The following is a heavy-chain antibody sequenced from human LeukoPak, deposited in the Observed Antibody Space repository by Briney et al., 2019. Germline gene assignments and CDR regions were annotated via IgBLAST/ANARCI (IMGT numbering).Heavy chain of an antibody. J-gene: IGHJ4*02. Sequence: GASVKVSCKASGYTFTSYYMHWVRQAPGQGLEWMGIINPSGGSTSYAQKFQGRVAMTRDTSTSTVYMGLSSLRSEDTAVYYCARDLSGFGELSPLPYWGQGTLVTVSS. CDR3: ARDLSGFGELSPLPY. CDR2: INPSGGST. D-gene: IGHD3-10*01. V-gene: IGHV1-46*01. CDR1: GYTFTSYY.